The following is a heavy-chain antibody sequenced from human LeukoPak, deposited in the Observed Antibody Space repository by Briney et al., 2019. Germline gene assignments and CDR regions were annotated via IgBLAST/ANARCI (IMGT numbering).Heavy chain of an antibody. CDR2: ISSSSSYI. J-gene: IGHJ4*02. Sequence: GGSLRLSCAASGFTFSSYSMTWVRQAPGKGLEWVSSISSSSSYIYYADSVKGRFTISRDNAKNSLYLQMNSLRAEDTAVYYCARDPYSSGTFFFDYWGQGTLVTVSS. V-gene: IGHV3-21*01. D-gene: IGHD6-19*01. CDR1: GFTFSSYS. CDR3: ARDPYSSGTFFFDY.